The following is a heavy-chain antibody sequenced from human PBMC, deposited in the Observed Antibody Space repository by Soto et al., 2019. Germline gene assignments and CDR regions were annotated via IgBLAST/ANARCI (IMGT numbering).Heavy chain of an antibody. CDR3: ARVTPSGSDH. CDR2: IGFAGDT. CDR1: GFTVSSHD. J-gene: IGHJ5*02. V-gene: IGHV3-13*01. Sequence: EVQLVESGGGLVQPGGSLRLSCAVSGFTVSSHDIHWVRQATGKGLEWVSGIGFAGDTYSAASVKGRFTTSRDNAKGSVYLQMISLRAEDMAVYYCARVTPSGSDHWGQGTLVTVSS.